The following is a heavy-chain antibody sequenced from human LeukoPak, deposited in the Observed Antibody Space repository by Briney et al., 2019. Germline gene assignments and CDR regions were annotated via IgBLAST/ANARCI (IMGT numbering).Heavy chain of an antibody. Sequence: GGSLRLSCATSGFIFSNHGMNWVRQAPGKGLEWVSGIRADAVTTYYPDSVKGRCTIARDKSKNTLYLQINSLRAEDTAVYFCSKDRLGGPYFFHYWGQGTLVTVSS. CDR1: GFIFSNHG. CDR3: SKDRLGGPYFFHY. D-gene: IGHD3-16*01. J-gene: IGHJ4*02. CDR2: IRADAVTT. V-gene: IGHV3-23*01.